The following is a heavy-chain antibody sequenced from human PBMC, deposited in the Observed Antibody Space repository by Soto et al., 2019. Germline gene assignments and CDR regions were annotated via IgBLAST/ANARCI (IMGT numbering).Heavy chain of an antibody. Sequence: SETLSLTCAVSGGSFSSNNWWTWVRQPPGQGLEWIGEIYRTGSTNYNPSLKSRVTISLDKSENQFSLKVTSLTAADTAVYYCASRDPGTSVDYWGQGTLVTVSS. V-gene: IGHV4-4*02. D-gene: IGHD1-7*01. CDR3: ASRDPGTSVDY. CDR2: IYRTGST. J-gene: IGHJ4*02. CDR1: GGSFSSNNW.